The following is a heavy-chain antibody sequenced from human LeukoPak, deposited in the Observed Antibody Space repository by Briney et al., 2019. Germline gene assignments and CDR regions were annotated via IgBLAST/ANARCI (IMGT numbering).Heavy chain of an antibody. V-gene: IGHV4-61*02. CDR1: GGSISSGSYY. D-gene: IGHD6-13*01. CDR3: ASRSIAAAGWYYFDY. CDR2: IYTSGSA. J-gene: IGHJ4*02. Sequence: SQTLSLTCTVSGGSISSGSYYWSWIRQPAGKGLEWIGRIYTSGSANYNPSLESRVTISVDTSKNQFSLKLSSVTAADTAVYYCASRSIAAAGWYYFDYWGQGTLVTVSS.